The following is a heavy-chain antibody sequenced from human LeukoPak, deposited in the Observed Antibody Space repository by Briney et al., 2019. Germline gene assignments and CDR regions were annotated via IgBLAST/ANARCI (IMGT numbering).Heavy chain of an antibody. D-gene: IGHD3-9*01. V-gene: IGHV3-74*01. CDR3: TRDLMDYDVSTGLHHYYMDV. Sequence: GGSLRLSCVASGFTFSSYWMHWVRQDPRKGLVWVSRINGDGRNINYADSVRGRFTISRDNAKNTLYLQMNTLRVEGTAVYYCTRDLMDYDVSTGLHHYYMDVWGQGTTVTVSS. CDR1: GFTFSSYW. J-gene: IGHJ6*02. CDR2: INGDGRNI.